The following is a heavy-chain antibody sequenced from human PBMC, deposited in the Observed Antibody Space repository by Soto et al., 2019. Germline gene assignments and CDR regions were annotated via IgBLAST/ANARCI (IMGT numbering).Heavy chain of an antibody. D-gene: IGHD3-10*01. V-gene: IGHV4-31*03. J-gene: IGHJ4*02. CDR1: GGSISSGGYY. Sequence: QVQLQESGPGLVKPSQTLSLTCTVSGGSISSGGYYWSWIRQHPGKGLEWIGYIYYSGSTYYNPSLKSRVTISGDTSKTQFSLKLSSVTAADTAVYYCATYGSGTYTPTTFDYWGQGTLVTVSS. CDR3: ATYGSGTYTPTTFDY. CDR2: IYYSGST.